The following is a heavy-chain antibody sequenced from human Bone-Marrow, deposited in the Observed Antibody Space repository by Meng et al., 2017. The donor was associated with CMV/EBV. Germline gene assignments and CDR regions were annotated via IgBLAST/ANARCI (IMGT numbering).Heavy chain of an antibody. Sequence: GESLKISCASSGFTFSSYGMHWVRQAPGKGLEWVAFIRYDGSNKYYADSVKGRFTISRDNSNNPLYLQKNSPRAEDTAVYCGAKASLRAPTPLIRTAYGMDVWCQGTTVTVSS. D-gene: IGHD2-21*02. CDR2: IRYDGSNK. V-gene: IGHV3-30*02. J-gene: IGHJ6*02. CDR1: GFTFSSYG. CDR3: AKASLRAPTPLIRTAYGMDV.